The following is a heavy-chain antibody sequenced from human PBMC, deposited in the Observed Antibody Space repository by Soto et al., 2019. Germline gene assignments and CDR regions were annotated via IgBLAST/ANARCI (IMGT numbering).Heavy chain of an antibody. CDR2: ISGSGGST. CDR1: GFTFRSYA. CDR3: AKRYLISVAATYFDY. J-gene: IGHJ4*02. V-gene: IGHV3-23*01. D-gene: IGHD2-15*01. Sequence: EVQLLESGGGLVQPGGSLRLSCAASGFTFRSYAMSWVRQAPGKGLEWVSAISGSGGSTYYADSVKGRFTISRDNSKNTLYLQMNSLRAEDTAVYYCAKRYLISVAATYFDYWGQGTLVTVSS.